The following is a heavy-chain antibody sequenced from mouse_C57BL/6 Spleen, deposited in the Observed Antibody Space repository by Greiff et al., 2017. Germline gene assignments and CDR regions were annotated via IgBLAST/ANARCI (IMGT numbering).Heavy chain of an antibody. V-gene: IGHV14-2*01. Sequence: VQLQQSGAELVKPGASVKLSCQASGFNLTDYYMDWVKQRTGQGLEWIGRIYPKNGETNYDPKFQGKATMTADKSSNTAYLQLSSLTSEDTAVYYCASYDGYYLAYWGQGTTLTVSA. CDR2: IYPKNGET. CDR3: ASYDGYYLAY. J-gene: IGHJ2*01. CDR1: GFNLTDYY. D-gene: IGHD2-3*01.